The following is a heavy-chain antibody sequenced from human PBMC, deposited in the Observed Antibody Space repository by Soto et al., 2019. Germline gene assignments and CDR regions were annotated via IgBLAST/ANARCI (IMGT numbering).Heavy chain of an antibody. Sequence: GSLRLSCVASGFNFRISTMSWVRQAPGKGLEWISYISDGSSAIFYADSVKGRFTISRDDAKNSLYLQMSGLRDEDTAVYYCARAPRDAIPDYWGQGTLVTVSS. J-gene: IGHJ4*02. V-gene: IGHV3-48*02. CDR3: ARAPRDAIPDY. CDR2: ISDGSSAI. D-gene: IGHD2-2*01. CDR1: GFNFRIST.